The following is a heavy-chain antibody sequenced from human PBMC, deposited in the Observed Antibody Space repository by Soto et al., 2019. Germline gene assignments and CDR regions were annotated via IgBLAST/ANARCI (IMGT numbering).Heavy chain of an antibody. CDR3: ARLRVSYDSSGSTTDFFFDY. Sequence: SETLSLTCTASGGSISSGDYFWGWIRQHPGKGLECIGYIYYSGSTYPNPSLKSRLAISVDTFKSQFSLRLSSVTAADTAVYYCARLRVSYDSSGSTTDFFFDYWGQGVLVTVSS. CDR1: GGSISSGDYF. CDR2: IYYSGST. J-gene: IGHJ4*02. D-gene: IGHD3-22*01. V-gene: IGHV4-31*03.